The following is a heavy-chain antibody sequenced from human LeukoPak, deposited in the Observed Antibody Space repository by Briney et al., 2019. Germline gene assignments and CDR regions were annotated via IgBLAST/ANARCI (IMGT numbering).Heavy chain of an antibody. CDR2: ISTSSTYT. D-gene: IGHD1-14*01. CDR3: VRGLLGTGDY. CDR1: GFTFSDYY. Sequence: GGSLRLSCVASGFTFSDYYMSWIRQAPGKGLEWVSYISTSSTYTNYADSVKGRFTISRDNAKNSLYLQMNSLRVEDTAVYYCVRGLLGTGDYWGQGTLVTVSS. V-gene: IGHV3-11*06. J-gene: IGHJ4*02.